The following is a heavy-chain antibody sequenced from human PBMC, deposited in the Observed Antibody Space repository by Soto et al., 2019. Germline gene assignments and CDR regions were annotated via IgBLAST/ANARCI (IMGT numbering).Heavy chain of an antibody. Sequence: EIQLVESGGGVVQPGESLTLSCAASGFTVKDAWMHWVRQAPGKGLEWVGLIRSQKDGGATHYAAPVRDRFTISRDDSRNTLYLRMNSLKIEATAVYDCTQLYRDVPWGQGTVVTVSS. J-gene: IGHJ5*02. CDR3: TQLYRDVP. V-gene: IGHV3-15*06. D-gene: IGHD3-10*01. CDR2: IRSQKDGGAT. CDR1: GFTVKDAW.